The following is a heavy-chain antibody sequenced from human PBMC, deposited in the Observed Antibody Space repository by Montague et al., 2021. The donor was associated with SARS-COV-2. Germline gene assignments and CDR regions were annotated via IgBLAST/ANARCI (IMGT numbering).Heavy chain of an antibody. V-gene: IGHV3-74*01. D-gene: IGHD3-22*01. CDR3: ARAPRRHYYDSTGFDAFNI. J-gene: IGHJ3*02. CDR1: GFTFRSYW. CDR2: INSDGSST. Sequence: SPSLSCAASGFTFRSYWMHWVRQAPGKGLVWVSRINSDGSSTTYADSVKGRFALSRDNAKNTLYLQMNSLRAEDTDVYYCARAPRRHYYDSTGFDAFNIWGQETMVTVSS.